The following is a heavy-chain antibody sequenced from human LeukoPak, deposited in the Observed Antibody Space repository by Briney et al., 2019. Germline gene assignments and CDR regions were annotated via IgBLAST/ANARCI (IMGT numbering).Heavy chain of an antibody. V-gene: IGHV3-30*02. CDR2: IRNDGSNK. D-gene: IGHD7-27*01. Sequence: PGGSLRLSCAASGFTFSSYGMHWVRQAPGKGLEWVAFIRNDGSNKYYADSVKGRFTISRDNSKNTLYLQMDSLRAEDTAVYYCAKGQLGIQSSKWFDPWGQGTLVTVSS. CDR1: GFTFSSYG. CDR3: AKGQLGIQSSKWFDP. J-gene: IGHJ5*02.